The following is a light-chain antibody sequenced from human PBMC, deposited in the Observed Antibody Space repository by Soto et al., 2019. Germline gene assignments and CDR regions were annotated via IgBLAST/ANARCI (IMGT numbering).Light chain of an antibody. CDR1: QSVSSSY. J-gene: IGKJ4*01. CDR3: QQYGSSPEIT. V-gene: IGKV3-20*01. Sequence: EIVLTQSPGTLSLSPGERATLSCRASQSVSSSYLAWFQQKPGQAPRLLIYGASGRATGIPDRFSGSGSGTDFNLTISRLEPEDFAVYYCQQYGSSPEITFGGGTKVEIK. CDR2: GAS.